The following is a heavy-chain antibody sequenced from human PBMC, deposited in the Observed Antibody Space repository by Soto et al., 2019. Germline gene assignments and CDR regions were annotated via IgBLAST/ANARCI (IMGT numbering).Heavy chain of an antibody. D-gene: IGHD2-15*01. J-gene: IGHJ3*02. Sequence: ASVKVSCKASGYTFTSYYMHWVRQAPGQGLEWMGIINPSGGSTSYAQKFQGRVTMTRDTSTSTVYMELSSLRSEDTAVYYCARESSSYSQVVPSDAFDIWGQGTMVTVSS. CDR2: INPSGGST. CDR1: GYTFTSYY. V-gene: IGHV1-46*01. CDR3: ARESSSYSQVVPSDAFDI.